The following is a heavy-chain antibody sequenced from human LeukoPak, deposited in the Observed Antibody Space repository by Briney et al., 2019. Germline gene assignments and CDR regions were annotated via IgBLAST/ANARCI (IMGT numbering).Heavy chain of an antibody. Sequence: SVKVSCKASGYTFTSYAISWVRQAPGQGLEWMGGIIPIFGTANYAQKFQGRVTITTDESTSTAYMELSSLRSEDTAVYYCARGGQNVDTAPFYWFDYWGQGTLVTVSS. CDR2: IIPIFGTA. D-gene: IGHD5-18*01. CDR3: ARGGQNVDTAPFYWFDY. V-gene: IGHV1-69*05. J-gene: IGHJ4*02. CDR1: GYTFTSYA.